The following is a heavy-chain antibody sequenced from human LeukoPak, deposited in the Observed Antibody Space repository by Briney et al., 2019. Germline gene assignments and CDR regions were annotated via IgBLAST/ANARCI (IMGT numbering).Heavy chain of an antibody. CDR3: ATYTNRLHY. J-gene: IGHJ4*02. CDR2: IHYTGST. Sequence: SETLSLTCTVSSGSTSYFYWNWIRQPPGKGLEWIGYIHYTGSTNYNPSLKSRVTISVDTSKNQFSLKLSSVTAADTAVYYCATYTNRLHYWGQGTLVTVSS. CDR1: SGSTSYFY. V-gene: IGHV4-59*01. D-gene: IGHD2-8*01.